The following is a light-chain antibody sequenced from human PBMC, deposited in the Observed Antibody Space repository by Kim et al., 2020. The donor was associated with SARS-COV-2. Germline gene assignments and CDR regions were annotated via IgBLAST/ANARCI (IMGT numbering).Light chain of an antibody. J-gene: IGLJ1*01. V-gene: IGLV2-14*03. Sequence: QSALTQPASVTGSPGQSITISCTGTNNDVGRYKYVSWYQQYPGKAPKVLIYGVTSRPSGVSDRFSVFKSGNTASLTISGLQAEDEADYYCCSYASSDTYVFGTGTKFTVL. CDR1: NNDVGRYKY. CDR3: CSYASSDTYV. CDR2: GVT.